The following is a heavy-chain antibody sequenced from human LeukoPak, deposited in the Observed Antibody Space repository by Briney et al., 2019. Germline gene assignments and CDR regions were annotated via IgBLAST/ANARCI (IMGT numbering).Heavy chain of an antibody. D-gene: IGHD2-15*01. Sequence: ASVKVSCKASGYTFTSHGISWVRQAPGQGLEWMGWISAYNGNTNYAQKLQGRVTMTTDTSTSTAYMELRSLRSDDTAVYYCARVEIVVVVAATGFDYWGQGTLVTVSS. V-gene: IGHV1-18*01. CDR3: ARVEIVVVVAATGFDY. CDR2: ISAYNGNT. CDR1: GYTFTSHG. J-gene: IGHJ4*02.